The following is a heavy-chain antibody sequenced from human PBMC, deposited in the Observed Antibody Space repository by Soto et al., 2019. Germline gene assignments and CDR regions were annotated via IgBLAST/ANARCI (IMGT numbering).Heavy chain of an antibody. V-gene: IGHV3-7*01. Sequence: EVQLVESGGGLVQPGGSLRLSSAASGFTLSSYWMNWVRLAPGKGLEWVANIKQDGSQKNYVDSVKGRFTISRDNAKNSLYLQMSSLRAEDTGVYYCMTSVTTHDSWGQGTLVTVSS. CDR1: GFTLSSYW. CDR3: MTSVTTHDS. J-gene: IGHJ4*02. CDR2: IKQDGSQK. D-gene: IGHD4-17*01.